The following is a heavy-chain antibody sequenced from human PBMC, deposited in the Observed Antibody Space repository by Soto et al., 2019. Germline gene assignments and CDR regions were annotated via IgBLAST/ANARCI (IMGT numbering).Heavy chain of an antibody. D-gene: IGHD2-15*01. V-gene: IGHV4-30-2*01. CDR1: GGSISSGGYS. Sequence: QLQLQESGSGLVKPSQTLSLTCAVSGGSISSGGYSWSWIRQPPGKGLEWIGYIYHSGSTYYNPSLXGXAXRXXDRSTTQFSLKLSSVTAADTTVYYCARGQVVAAQHWGQGTLVTVSS. CDR2: IYHSGST. CDR3: ARGQVVAAQH. J-gene: IGHJ4*02.